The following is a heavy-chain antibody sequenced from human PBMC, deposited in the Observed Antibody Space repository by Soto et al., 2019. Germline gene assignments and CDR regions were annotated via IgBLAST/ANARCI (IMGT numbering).Heavy chain of an antibody. D-gene: IGHD3-3*01. CDR1: GYTFTGYY. CDR2: INPNSGGT. J-gene: IGHJ6*02. CDR3: ARGKYDFWRASYGMDV. Sequence: PSVKVSCKASGYTFTGYYMHWVRQAPGQGLEWMGWINPNSGGTNYAQKFQGRVTMTRDTSISTAYMELSRLRSDDTAVYYCARGKYDFWRASYGMDVWGQGTTVTVSS. V-gene: IGHV1-2*02.